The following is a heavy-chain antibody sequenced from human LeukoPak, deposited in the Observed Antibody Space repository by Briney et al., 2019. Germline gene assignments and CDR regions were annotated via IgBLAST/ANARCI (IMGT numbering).Heavy chain of an antibody. CDR3: ARDSSWYLSYWFDP. Sequence: ASETLSLTCTVSGGSISSYYWSWIRQPAGKGLEWIGRIYTSGSTNYNPSLKSRVTMSVDTFKNQFSLKLSSVTAADTAVYYCARDSSWYLSYWFDPWGRGTLVTVSS. V-gene: IGHV4-4*07. CDR2: IYTSGST. CDR1: GGSISSYY. D-gene: IGHD6-13*01. J-gene: IGHJ5*02.